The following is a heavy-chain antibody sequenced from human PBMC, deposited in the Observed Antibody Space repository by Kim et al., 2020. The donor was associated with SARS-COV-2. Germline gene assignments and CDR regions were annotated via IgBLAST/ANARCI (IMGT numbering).Heavy chain of an antibody. CDR3: AREGEVARGRSLDY. CDR1: GYSFTSYY. D-gene: IGHD1-26*01. CDR2: INPNSGDT. Sequence: ASVKVSCKASGYSFTSYYMHWVRQAPGQGLEWMGRINPNSGDTNYAQKFQGRVTMTRDTPISTAYMELSSLESGDTAVYYCAREGEVARGRSLDYWGKAT. V-gene: IGHV1-2*06. J-gene: IGHJ4*02.